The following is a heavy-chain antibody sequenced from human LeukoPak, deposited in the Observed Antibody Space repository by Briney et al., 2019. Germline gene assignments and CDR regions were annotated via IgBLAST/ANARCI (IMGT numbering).Heavy chain of an antibody. CDR3: ARVSTWGVFDY. J-gene: IGHJ4*02. CDR2: IYYSGST. CDR1: GGSISSYY. D-gene: IGHD3-16*01. V-gene: IGHV4-59*01. Sequence: PSETLSLTCTVSGGSISSYYWSWIRQPPGKGLEWIGYIYYSGSTNYNPSLKSRVTISVDTSKNQFSLKLSSVTAADTAVYYCARVSTWGVFDYWGQGTLVTVSS.